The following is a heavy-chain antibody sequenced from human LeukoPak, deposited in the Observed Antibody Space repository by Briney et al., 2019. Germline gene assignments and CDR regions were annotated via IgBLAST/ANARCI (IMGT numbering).Heavy chain of an antibody. D-gene: IGHD6-13*01. CDR1: GYRFTTYW. V-gene: IGHV5-10-1*01. Sequence: GESLKISCKGSGYRFTTYWINWVRQVPGKGLEWLGKVAPSDSYTDYSPSFQGHVTISADKSINTAYLQWGSLKASDTAMYYCATLESSSVWGQGTLVTVSS. CDR3: ATLESSSV. J-gene: IGHJ4*02. CDR2: VAPSDSYT.